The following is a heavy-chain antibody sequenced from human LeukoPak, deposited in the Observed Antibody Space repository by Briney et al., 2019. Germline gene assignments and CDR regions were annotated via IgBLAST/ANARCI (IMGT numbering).Heavy chain of an antibody. CDR1: GGSISSSSYY. Sequence: SETLSLTCTVSGGSISSSSYYWAWIRQPPGEGLEWVGIIYYSGSTHYNPSLESRVTISVDTSNNQFSLRLTSVTAADTAVYYCARHVGGSGQFDYWGQGTLVTVSS. V-gene: IGHV4-39*01. CDR2: IYYSGST. J-gene: IGHJ4*02. CDR3: ARHVGGSGQFDY. D-gene: IGHD6-25*01.